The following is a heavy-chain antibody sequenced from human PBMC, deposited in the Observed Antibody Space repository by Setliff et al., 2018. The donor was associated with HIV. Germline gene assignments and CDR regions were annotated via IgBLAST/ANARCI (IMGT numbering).Heavy chain of an antibody. Sequence: SETLSLTCTVSGGSIRSDSYYWTWIRQPAGEGLEWIGRIYSSGNTNYNPSLESRVTISVDTSKNQFSLKLSSVTAADTAVYYCARRAGDYGDYYFDSWGQGSLVTVSS. CDR1: GGSIRSDSYY. CDR2: IYSSGNT. J-gene: IGHJ4*02. D-gene: IGHD4-17*01. CDR3: ARRAGDYGDYYFDS. V-gene: IGHV4-61*02.